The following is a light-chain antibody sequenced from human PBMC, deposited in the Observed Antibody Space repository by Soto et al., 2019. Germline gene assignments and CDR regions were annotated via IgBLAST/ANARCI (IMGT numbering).Light chain of an antibody. J-gene: IGLJ2*01. Sequence: QSVLTQSASASASLGSSVRLTCTLSGHSSYSIAWHQQQPGKAPRYLMKLEVSGSYNKGSGVPDRFSGSSSGADRYLTISKLQFEDEADYYCGTWDNNILVFGGGTKLTVL. CDR1: GHSSYS. CDR2: LEVSGSY. V-gene: IGLV4-60*02. CDR3: GTWDNNILV.